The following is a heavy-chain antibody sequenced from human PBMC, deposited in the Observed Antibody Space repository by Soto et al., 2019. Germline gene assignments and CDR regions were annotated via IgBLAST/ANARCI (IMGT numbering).Heavy chain of an antibody. CDR3: ARAGDVRGIDY. CDR1: GGSISSGGYY. CDR2: IYYSGST. V-gene: IGHV4-31*03. D-gene: IGHD7-27*01. Sequence: SETLSLTCTVSGGSISSGGYYWSWIRQHPGKGLEWIGYIYYSGSTYYNPSLKSRVTISVDTSKNQFSLKLSSVTAADTAVYYCARAGDVRGIDYWGQGTLVTVSS. J-gene: IGHJ4*02.